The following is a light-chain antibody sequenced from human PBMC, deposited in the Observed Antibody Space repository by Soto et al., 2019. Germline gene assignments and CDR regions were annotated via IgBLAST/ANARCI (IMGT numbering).Light chain of an antibody. CDR1: QTVRNNY. Sequence: EFVLTQSPGTLSLSPGEQATLSCRASQTVRNNYLAWYQQKPGQAPRLLIYDASSRATGIPDRFSGGGSGTDFTLTISRLEPEEFAVYYCQQFSSYPLTVGGGTKVDI. CDR2: DAS. J-gene: IGKJ4*01. V-gene: IGKV3-20*01. CDR3: QQFSSYPLT.